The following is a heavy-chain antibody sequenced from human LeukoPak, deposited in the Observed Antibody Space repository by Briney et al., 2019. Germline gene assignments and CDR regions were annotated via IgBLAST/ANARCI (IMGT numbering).Heavy chain of an antibody. V-gene: IGHV3-48*01. CDR3: ARDMGSSSWHALEF. D-gene: IGHD6-6*01. Sequence: GGSLRLPCAASGFTFSTSYMHWVRQTPGKGLEWVSYIAIGSASTQYANSVKGRFTISRDDAKNSLTLQMNSLRAEDTAVYYCARDMGSSSWHALEFWGQGTLVTVSS. J-gene: IGHJ4*02. CDR2: IAIGSAST. CDR1: GFTFSTSY.